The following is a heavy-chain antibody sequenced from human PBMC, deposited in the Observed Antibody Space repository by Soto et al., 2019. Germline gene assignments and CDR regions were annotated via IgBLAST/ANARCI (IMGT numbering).Heavy chain of an antibody. V-gene: IGHV4-39*01. Sequence: SETLSLTCTVSGGSIISSRYCFCGVRQPPWRGLEWIGIIYHSGSAYYNPSLESRVTISVDTSNNQFSLKLISVTAADTAVYYCARLAYYFDSSGSYQTSPFDYWGQGALVTVSS. CDR2: IYHSGSA. CDR3: ARLAYYFDSSGSYQTSPFDY. J-gene: IGHJ4*02. CDR1: GGSIISSRYC. D-gene: IGHD3-22*01.